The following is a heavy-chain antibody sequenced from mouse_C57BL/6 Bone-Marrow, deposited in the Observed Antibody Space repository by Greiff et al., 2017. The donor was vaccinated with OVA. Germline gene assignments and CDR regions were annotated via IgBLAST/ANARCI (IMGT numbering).Heavy chain of an antibody. Sequence: QVQLQQSGPELVKPGASVKISCKASCYAFSSSWLNWVKQRPGMGRVWIGRIYPGDGDTNYNGKFKGKATLTANKSSSTAYMQLSSLTSEDSAVYFCANIYGHYFDYWGQGTTLTVSS. CDR2: IYPGDGDT. CDR3: ANIYGHYFDY. V-gene: IGHV1-82*01. CDR1: CYAFSSSW. D-gene: IGHD2-12*01. J-gene: IGHJ2*01.